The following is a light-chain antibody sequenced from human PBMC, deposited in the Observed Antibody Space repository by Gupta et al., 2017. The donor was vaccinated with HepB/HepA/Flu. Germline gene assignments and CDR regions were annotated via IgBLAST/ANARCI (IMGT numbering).Light chain of an antibody. CDR3: QHRSNWPT. CDR1: QSVSSY. V-gene: IGKV3-11*01. CDR2: DAS. J-gene: IGKJ1*01. Sequence: ELVLTQSPATLSLSSGGRATLPCRASQSVSSYLAWYQQKPGQAPRLLIYDASNRATGIPARFSGRGSGTDFTLTISGLEPEDFAVYYCQHRSNWPTFGQGTKVEIK.